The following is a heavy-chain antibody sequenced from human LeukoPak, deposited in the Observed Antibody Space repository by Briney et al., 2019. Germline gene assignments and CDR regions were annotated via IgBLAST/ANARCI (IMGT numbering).Heavy chain of an antibody. CDR1: GFTFSSYS. J-gene: IGHJ4*02. CDR2: ISSSSSTI. CDR3: ARHLSGITGYTYGRGIDY. Sequence: GGSLRLSCAASGFTFSSYSMNWVRQAPGKGLEWVSYISSSSSTIYYADSVKGRFTISRDNAKKSLYLQMNSLRAEDTAVYYCARHLSGITGYTYGRGIDYWGQGTPLTVSS. D-gene: IGHD5-18*01. V-gene: IGHV3-48*04.